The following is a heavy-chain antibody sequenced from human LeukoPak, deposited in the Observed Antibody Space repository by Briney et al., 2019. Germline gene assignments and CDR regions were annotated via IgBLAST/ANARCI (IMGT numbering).Heavy chain of an antibody. Sequence: SETLSLTCTVSGGSISSYYWSWIRQPPGKGLEWIGYIYYSGSTNHNPSLKSRVTISVDTSKNQFSLKLSSVTAADTAVYYCARQYSGSYGSDWFDPWGQGTLVTVSS. J-gene: IGHJ5*02. CDR3: ARQYSGSYGSDWFDP. D-gene: IGHD1-26*01. CDR2: IYYSGST. CDR1: GGSISSYY. V-gene: IGHV4-59*08.